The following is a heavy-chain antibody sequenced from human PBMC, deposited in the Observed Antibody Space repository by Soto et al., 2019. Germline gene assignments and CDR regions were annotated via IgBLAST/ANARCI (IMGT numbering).Heavy chain of an antibody. Sequence: LRVPCGAAGCKFSSHSMNWVRQAPGKGLEWVSSISSSSSYIYYADSVKGRFTISRDNAKNSLYLQMNSLRAEDTAVYYCARERSPDCSSTSCPSYYYYYYMDVWGKGTTVTVSS. CDR3: ARERSPDCSSTSCPSYYYYYYMDV. V-gene: IGHV3-21*01. CDR1: GCKFSSHS. CDR2: ISSSSSYI. J-gene: IGHJ6*03. D-gene: IGHD2-2*01.